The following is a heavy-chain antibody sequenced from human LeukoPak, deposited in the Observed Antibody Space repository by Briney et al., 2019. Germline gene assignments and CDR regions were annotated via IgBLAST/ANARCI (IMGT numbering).Heavy chain of an antibody. J-gene: IGHJ4*02. CDR1: GFTFSNDA. D-gene: IGHD3-10*01. Sequence: GGSLRLSCAASGFTFSNDAMTWVRQAPGKGLEWVSAISGSYDSTYYADSVKGRFTISRDNSKNTLYLQMNSLRAEDTAVYYCAKALLGMIRGGPYYFDYWGQGALVTVSS. CDR2: ISGSYDST. V-gene: IGHV3-23*01. CDR3: AKALLGMIRGGPYYFDY.